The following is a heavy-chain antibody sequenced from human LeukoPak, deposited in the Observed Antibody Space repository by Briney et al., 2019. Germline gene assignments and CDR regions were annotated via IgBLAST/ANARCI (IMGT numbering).Heavy chain of an antibody. CDR2: IYYSGST. V-gene: IGHV4-61*01. CDR3: ARTWADRYFDWLFYFDY. Sequence: SETLSLTCTVSGGSVSSGSYYWSWIRQPPGKGLEWIGYIYYSGSTNYNTSLKSRVTISVDTSKNQFSLKLSSVTAADTAVYYCARTWADRYFDWLFYFDYWGQGTLVTVSS. D-gene: IGHD3-9*01. CDR1: GGSVSSGSYY. J-gene: IGHJ4*02.